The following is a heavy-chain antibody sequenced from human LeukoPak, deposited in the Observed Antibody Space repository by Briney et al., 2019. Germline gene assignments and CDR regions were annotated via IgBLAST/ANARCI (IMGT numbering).Heavy chain of an antibody. CDR3: AKDRELLFAHCWFDL. J-gene: IGHJ5*02. Sequence: PGGSLRFSCAHSGFPFVTYPMSWLREAPGKGPEWVGGISISSVDSYYADSVKGRFSISRDDSKNTLYLQMDRLTDEDTAVYYCAKDRELLFAHCWFDLWGQGTLVTVSS. CDR2: ISISSVDS. V-gene: IGHV3-23*01. CDR1: GFPFVTYP. D-gene: IGHD3-10*01.